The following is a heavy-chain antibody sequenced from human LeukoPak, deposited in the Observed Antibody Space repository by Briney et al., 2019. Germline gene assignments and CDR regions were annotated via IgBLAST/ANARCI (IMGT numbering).Heavy chain of an antibody. D-gene: IGHD4-17*01. CDR1: GFTFSSYG. J-gene: IGHJ6*03. V-gene: IGHV3-30*02. Sequence: GGSLRLSCAASGFTFSSYGMHWVRQAPGKGLQWVAFIRYDGSNKYYADSVKGRFTISRDNSKNTLYLQMNSLRAEDTAVYYCAKDYGDSSYYYYYYYMDVWGKGTTVTVSS. CDR3: AKDYGDSSYYYYYYYMDV. CDR2: IRYDGSNK.